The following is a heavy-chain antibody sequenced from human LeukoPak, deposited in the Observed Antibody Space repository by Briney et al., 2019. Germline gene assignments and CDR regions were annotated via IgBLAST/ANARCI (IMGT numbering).Heavy chain of an antibody. V-gene: IGHV3-7*01. J-gene: IGHJ4*02. D-gene: IGHD4-17*01. CDR2: IRQDGSQK. CDR3: ARESGSVTSEVDFDY. CDR1: GFTVSSNS. Sequence: GGSLRLSCTVSGFTVSSNSWSWVRQAPGKGLEWVATIRQDGSQKYYVDSVKGRFTISRDNAKNSLYLQMNSLRAEDTAVYYCARESGSVTSEVDFDYWGQGTLVTVSS.